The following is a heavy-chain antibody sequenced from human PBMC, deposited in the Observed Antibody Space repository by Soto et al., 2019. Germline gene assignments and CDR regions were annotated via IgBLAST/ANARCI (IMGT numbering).Heavy chain of an antibody. Sequence: GGSLRLSCEASGFTFSSYWMHWVRQAPGKGLVWVSRINSDGSSTSYADSVKGRFTISRDNAKNTLYLQMNSLRAEDTAVYYCARVYYYGSGSYYSYYGMDVWGQGTTVTVSS. V-gene: IGHV3-74*01. CDR1: GFTFSSYW. D-gene: IGHD3-10*01. J-gene: IGHJ6*02. CDR2: INSDGSST. CDR3: ARVYYYGSGSYYSYYGMDV.